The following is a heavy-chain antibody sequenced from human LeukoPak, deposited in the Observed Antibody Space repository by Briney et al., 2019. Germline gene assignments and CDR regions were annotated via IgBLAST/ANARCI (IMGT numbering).Heavy chain of an antibody. CDR3: ARDRTVTTPEV. V-gene: IGHV4-59*01. CDR2: MYDSGST. J-gene: IGHJ4*02. CDR1: GGSISSYY. D-gene: IGHD4-17*01. Sequence: SETLSLTCTVSGGSISSYYWSWIRQPPGKRLESIGYMYDSGSTNYNPSLKSRVTISADTSKNQFSLKLSSVTAADTAVYFCARDRTVTTPEVWGQGTLVTVSS.